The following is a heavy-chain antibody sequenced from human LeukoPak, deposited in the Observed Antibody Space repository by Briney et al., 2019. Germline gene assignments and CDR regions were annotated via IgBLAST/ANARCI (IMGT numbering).Heavy chain of an antibody. CDR3: ARDITSGRFTGFDY. V-gene: IGHV3-23*01. Sequence: PGGSLRLSCAASGFTFSSYAMSWVRQAPGKGLEWVSAISGSGGSTYYADSVKGRFTISRDDSKNTLYLEMNSLRTEDTAMYYCARDITSGRFTGFDYWGQGTLVTVSS. CDR2: ISGSGGST. CDR1: GFTFSSYA. J-gene: IGHJ4*02. D-gene: IGHD6-19*01.